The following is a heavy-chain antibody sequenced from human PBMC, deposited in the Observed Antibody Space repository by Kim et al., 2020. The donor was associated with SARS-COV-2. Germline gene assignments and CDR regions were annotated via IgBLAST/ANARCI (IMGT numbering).Heavy chain of an antibody. D-gene: IGHD6-13*01. Sequence: EYAASVKGRFTISRDGSKNSLYLQMDSLKTEDTAVYFCARSGYSSSWYDYWGQGTLVTVSS. CDR3: ARSGYSSSWYDY. V-gene: IGHV3-72*01. J-gene: IGHJ4*02.